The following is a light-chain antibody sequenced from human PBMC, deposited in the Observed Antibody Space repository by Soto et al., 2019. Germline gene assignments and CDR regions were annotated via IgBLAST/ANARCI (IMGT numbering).Light chain of an antibody. CDR3: QTWGTGIQV. CDR2: LNGDGSH. CDR1: SGHSSYA. Sequence: QLVLTQSPSASASLGASVKLTCTLSSGHSSYAIAWHQQQPEKDPRYLMKLNGDGSHSKGDGIPDRFSGSSSGAERYLTISSLQSEDEADYYCQTWGTGIQVFGGGTKLTVL. V-gene: IGLV4-69*01. J-gene: IGLJ2*01.